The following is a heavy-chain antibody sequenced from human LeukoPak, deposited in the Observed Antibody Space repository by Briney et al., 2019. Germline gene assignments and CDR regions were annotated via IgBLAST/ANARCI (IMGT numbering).Heavy chain of an antibody. CDR2: ISSSGSTI. D-gene: IGHD2-2*01. CDR1: GFTFSSYE. V-gene: IGHV3-48*03. Sequence: GGSLRLSCAASGFTFSSYEMNWVRQAPGKGLEWVSYISSSGSTIYYADSVKGRFTISRDNAKNSLYLQMNSLRAEDTAVYYCARWPWSSTSCQDYYYGMGVWGQRATVTRSS. CDR3: ARWPWSSTSCQDYYYGMGV. J-gene: IGHJ6*01.